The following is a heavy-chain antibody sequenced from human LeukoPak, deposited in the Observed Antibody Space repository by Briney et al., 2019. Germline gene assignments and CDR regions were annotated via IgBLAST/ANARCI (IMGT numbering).Heavy chain of an antibody. D-gene: IGHD2-2*01. CDR2: ISAYSGNT. CDR1: GYTFTSYG. V-gene: IGHV1-18*01. J-gene: IGHJ6*02. Sequence: GASVKVSCKASGYTFTSYGISWVRQAPGQGLEWMGWISAYSGNTNYAQKLQGRVTMTTDTSTSTAYMELRSLRSDDTAVYYCARADIVVVPAAIPRPYYYYGMDVRGQGTTVTVSS. CDR3: ARADIVVVPAAIPRPYYYYGMDV.